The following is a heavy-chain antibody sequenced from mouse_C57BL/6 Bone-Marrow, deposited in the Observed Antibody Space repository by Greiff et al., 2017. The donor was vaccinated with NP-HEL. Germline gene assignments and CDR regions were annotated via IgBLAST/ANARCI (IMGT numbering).Heavy chain of an antibody. CDR2: IYPRSGNT. CDR1: GYTFTSYG. V-gene: IGHV1-81*01. J-gene: IGHJ3*01. Sequence: VHLVESGAELARPGASVKLSCKASGYTFTSYGISWVKQRTGQGLEWIGEIYPRSGNTYYNEKFKGKATLTADKSSSTAYMELRSLTSEDSAVYFCARRGPTGAWFAYWGQGTLVTVSA. CDR3: ARRGPTGAWFAY. D-gene: IGHD4-1*02.